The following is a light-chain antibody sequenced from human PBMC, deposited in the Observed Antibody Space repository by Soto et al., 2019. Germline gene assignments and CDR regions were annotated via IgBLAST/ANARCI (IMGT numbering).Light chain of an antibody. CDR1: QGIRSH. CDR2: VAS. CDR3: LQYDTYPRT. Sequence: DIQMTQSPSSLSASVGDRVIITCRARQGIRSHLAWFQQKPGKAPTSLIYVASKLQSGVPSKFSGNGSGTAFTLTIHSLQPEDFATYYCLQYDTYPRTFGPGPKVDIK. V-gene: IGKV1-16*02. J-gene: IGKJ3*01.